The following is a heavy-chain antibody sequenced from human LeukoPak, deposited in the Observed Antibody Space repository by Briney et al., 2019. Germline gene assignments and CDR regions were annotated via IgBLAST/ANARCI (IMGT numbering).Heavy chain of an antibody. CDR1: GGSISSYY. V-gene: IGHV4-4*07. Sequence: SETLSLTCTVSGGSISSYYWSWIRQPAGKGLEWIGRMYTSGSTNYNPSLKSRVTMSVDTSKNQFSLKLSSVTAADTAVYYCARDRGAQGRGVSTFDPWGQGTLVTVSS. CDR2: MYTSGST. CDR3: ARDRGAQGRGVSTFDP. D-gene: IGHD3-10*01. J-gene: IGHJ5*02.